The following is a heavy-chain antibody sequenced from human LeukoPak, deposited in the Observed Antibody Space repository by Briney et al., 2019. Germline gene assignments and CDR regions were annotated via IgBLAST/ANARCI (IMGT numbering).Heavy chain of an antibody. V-gene: IGHV3-7*03. Sequence: PGGSLRLSCAASGFTFSSYWMSWVRQAPGKGLEWVANIKQDGSEKYYVDSVKCRFTISRDNAKNSLYLQMNSLRAEDTAVYYCARDRRAGYCSSTSCYVWYYYYYGMDVWGKGTTVTVSS. CDR2: IKQDGSEK. J-gene: IGHJ6*04. CDR3: ARDRRAGYCSSTSCYVWYYYYYGMDV. D-gene: IGHD2-2*01. CDR1: GFTFSSYW.